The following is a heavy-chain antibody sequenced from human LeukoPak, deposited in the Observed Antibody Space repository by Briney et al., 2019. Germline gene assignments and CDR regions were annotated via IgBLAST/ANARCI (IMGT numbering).Heavy chain of an antibody. CDR3: ARGSPSNYDFWSGYFGRYYFDY. CDR1: GGSFSGYY. V-gene: IGHV4-34*01. D-gene: IGHD3-3*01. J-gene: IGHJ4*02. CDR2: INHSGST. Sequence: SETLSLTCAVYGGSFSGYYWSWIRQPSGKGLEWIGEINHSGSTNYNPSLKSRVTISVDTSKNQFSLKLSSVTAADTAVYYCARGSPSNYDFWSGYFGRYYFDYWGQGALVTVSS.